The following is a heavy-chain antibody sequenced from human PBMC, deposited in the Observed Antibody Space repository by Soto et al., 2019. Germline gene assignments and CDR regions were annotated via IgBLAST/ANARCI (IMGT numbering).Heavy chain of an antibody. D-gene: IGHD3-22*01. V-gene: IGHV4-39*01. CDR3: ARITYYYDSSGYYPYFDY. J-gene: IGHJ4*02. CDR2: IYYSGST. Sequence: SETLSLTCTVSGGSISSSSYYWGWIRQPPGKGLEWIGSIYYSGSTYYNPSLKSRVTISVDTSKNQFSLKLSSVTAADTAVYYCARITYYYDSSGYYPYFDYWGKGTLVTVSS. CDR1: GGSISSSSYY.